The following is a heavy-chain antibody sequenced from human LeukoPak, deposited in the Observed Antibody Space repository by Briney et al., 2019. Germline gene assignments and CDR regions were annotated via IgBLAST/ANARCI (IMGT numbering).Heavy chain of an antibody. Sequence: GGSLRLSCGASGSTFSSYSMNWVRQAPGRGLEWVSSISSSSKYIYYADSLRGRFTISRDNAKNSLYLQMNSLRAEDTAVYYCARVAEAAAFDIWGQGTMVTVSS. D-gene: IGHD6-25*01. CDR2: ISSSSKYI. CDR3: ARVAEAAAFDI. J-gene: IGHJ3*02. CDR1: GSTFSSYS. V-gene: IGHV3-21*01.